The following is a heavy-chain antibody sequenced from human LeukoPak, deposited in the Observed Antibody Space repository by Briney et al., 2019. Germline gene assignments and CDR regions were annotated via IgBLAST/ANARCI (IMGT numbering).Heavy chain of an antibody. CDR3: ARGYYGGNSDY. J-gene: IGHJ4*02. V-gene: IGHV4-34*01. CDR2: INHSGST. Sequence: SETLSLTCAVYGGSFSGYYWSWIRQPPGKGLEWIGEINHSGSTNYNPSLKSRVTISVDTSKNQFSLKLSSVTAADTAVYYWARGYYGGNSDYWGQGTLVTVSS. D-gene: IGHD4-23*01. CDR1: GGSFSGYY.